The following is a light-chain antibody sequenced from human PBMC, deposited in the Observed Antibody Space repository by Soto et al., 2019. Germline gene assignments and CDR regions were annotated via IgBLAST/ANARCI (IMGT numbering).Light chain of an antibody. J-gene: IGKJ1*01. V-gene: IGKV3-20*01. CDR3: QQYGSSGT. Sequence: ETVMTQSPATLSVSPGERATLSCRASQSVRTKLAWYQQKPGQAPRLLIYGASSRATGIPARFSGSGSGTDFTLTISRLEPEDFAVYYCQQYGSSGTFGQGTKVDIK. CDR1: QSVRTK. CDR2: GAS.